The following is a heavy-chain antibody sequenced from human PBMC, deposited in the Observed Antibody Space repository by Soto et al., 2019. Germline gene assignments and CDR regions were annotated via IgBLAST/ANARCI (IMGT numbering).Heavy chain of an antibody. CDR1: GFTFSSYS. V-gene: IGHV3-48*02. J-gene: IGHJ4*02. D-gene: IGHD3-9*01. CDR3: ARSPGLLQYFDWSIGFDY. Sequence: GGSLRLSCAASGFTFSSYSMNWVRQAPGKGLEWVSYISSSSSTIYYADSVKGRFTISRDNAKNSLYLQMNSLRDEDTAVYYCARSPGLLQYFDWSIGFDYWGQGTLVTVSS. CDR2: ISSSSSTI.